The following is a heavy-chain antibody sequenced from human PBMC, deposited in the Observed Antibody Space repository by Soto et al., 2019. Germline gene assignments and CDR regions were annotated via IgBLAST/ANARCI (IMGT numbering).Heavy chain of an antibody. J-gene: IGHJ4*02. V-gene: IGHV3-7*05. CDR2: IKQDGSEK. Sequence: GGSLRLSCAASGVTFSSYWMSGVRQAPGKGLEWVANIKQDGSEKYYVDSVKGRFTISRDNAKNSLYLQMNSLRAEDTAVYYCASWDSSGWYDYFDYWGQGT. CDR1: GVTFSSYW. D-gene: IGHD6-19*01. CDR3: ASWDSSGWYDYFDY.